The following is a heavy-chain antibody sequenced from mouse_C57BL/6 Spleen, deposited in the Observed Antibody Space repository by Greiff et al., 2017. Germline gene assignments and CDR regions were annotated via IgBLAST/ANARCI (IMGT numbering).Heavy chain of an antibody. CDR2: ISYSGST. J-gene: IGHJ2*01. D-gene: IGHD1-1*01. CDR1: GYSITSGYD. CDR3: ARGRFITTVVAAQDYFDY. Sequence: VQLQQSGPGMVKPSQSLSLTCTVTGYSITSGYDWHWIRHFPGNKLEWMGYISYSGSTNYNPSLKSRISITHDTSKNHFFLKLNSVTTEDTATYYGARGRFITTVVAAQDYFDYWGQGTTLTVSS. V-gene: IGHV3-1*01.